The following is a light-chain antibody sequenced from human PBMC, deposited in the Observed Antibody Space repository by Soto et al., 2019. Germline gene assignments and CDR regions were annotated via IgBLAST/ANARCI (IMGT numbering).Light chain of an antibody. Sequence: EIVLTQSPGTLSLSPGERATLSCRASQSVSSSYLAWYQQKPGQAPRLLIYGASTRATGIPARFSGSGSGTDFTLTISGLEPEDFAVFYCQHYSSSLPTFGQGTK. J-gene: IGKJ1*01. V-gene: IGKV3-20*01. CDR1: QSVSSSY. CDR3: QHYSSSLPT. CDR2: GAS.